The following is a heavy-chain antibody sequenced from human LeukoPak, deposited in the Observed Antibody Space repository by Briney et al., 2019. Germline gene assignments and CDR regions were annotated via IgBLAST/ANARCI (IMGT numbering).Heavy chain of an antibody. D-gene: IGHD3-9*01. CDR2: INSDGRTT. V-gene: IGHV3-74*01. CDR3: ARAPENYDVLTGYYGWYFDL. Sequence: GGSLRLSCATSGFTFTNYWMVWVRQAPGKGLVCVSRINSDGRTTNYADSVKGRFTISRDNAKNTLYLQMKSLRAEDTAVYFCARAPENYDVLTGYYGWYFDLWGRGTLVTVSS. CDR1: GFTFTNYW. J-gene: IGHJ2*01.